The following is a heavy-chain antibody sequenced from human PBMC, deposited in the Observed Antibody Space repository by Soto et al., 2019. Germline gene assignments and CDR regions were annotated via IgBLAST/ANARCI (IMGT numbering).Heavy chain of an antibody. J-gene: IGHJ6*02. CDR1: GFTFSSYS. D-gene: IGHD3-10*01. Sequence: GGSLRLSCAASGFTFSSYSMSWFRQAPGKGLEWVGFIRSKAYGGTTEYAASVKGRFTISRDDSKSIAYLQMNSLKTEDTAVYYCTRDPRDYYGSGIYGMDVWGQGTTVTVSS. V-gene: IGHV3-49*03. CDR2: IRSKAYGGTT. CDR3: TRDPRDYYGSGIYGMDV.